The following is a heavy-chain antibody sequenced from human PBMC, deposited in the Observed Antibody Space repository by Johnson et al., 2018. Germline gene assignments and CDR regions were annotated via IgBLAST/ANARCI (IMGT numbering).Heavy chain of an antibody. V-gene: IGHV1-46*01. Sequence: QVQLVQSGAEVKEPGASLKVSCQASGYTFTRYYIHWVRQAPGQGLEWMGVINPGGGSTGYAQKFQGRVTMTRDTPTSTVYMGLSSLTSEDTAVYYCARVTVGEDALQIWGQGTMVTVSS. D-gene: IGHD1-20*01. CDR3: ARVTVGEDALQI. J-gene: IGHJ3*02. CDR2: INPGGGST. CDR1: GYTFTRYY.